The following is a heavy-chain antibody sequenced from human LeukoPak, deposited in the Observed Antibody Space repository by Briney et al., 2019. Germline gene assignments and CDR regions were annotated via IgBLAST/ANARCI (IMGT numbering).Heavy chain of an antibody. J-gene: IGHJ4*02. CDR1: GFTFSNYW. V-gene: IGHV3-74*01. CDR3: ARDLVLVDTPGDDFDY. Sequence: PGGSLKLSCRASGFTFSNYWVRWDRQAPGLGLEWDSRIDPHGGRIRYADFVRGRFTISRDNAKNTLYLQMNSLRVDDTAVYYCARDLVLVDTPGDDFDYWGQGTLVTVSS. D-gene: IGHD2-8*02. CDR2: IDPHGGRI.